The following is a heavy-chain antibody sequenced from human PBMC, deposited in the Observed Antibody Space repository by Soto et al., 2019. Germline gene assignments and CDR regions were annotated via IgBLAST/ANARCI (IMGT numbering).Heavy chain of an antibody. CDR1: GGSFSGYY. J-gene: IGHJ6*02. CDR3: ARGGSYYYYGMDV. CDR2: INHSGST. Sequence: SETLSLTCAVYGGSFSGYYWSWIRQPPGKGLEWIGEINHSGSTNYNPSLKSRVTISVDTSKNQFSLKLSSVTAADTAVYYRARGGSYYYYGMDVWGQGTTVTVS. V-gene: IGHV4-34*01.